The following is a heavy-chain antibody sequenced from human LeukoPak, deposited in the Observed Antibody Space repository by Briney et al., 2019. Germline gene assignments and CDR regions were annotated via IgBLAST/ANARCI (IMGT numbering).Heavy chain of an antibody. CDR2: ITGSGAST. Sequence: AGGSLRLSCAASGFTFSSYAMTWVRQAPGKGLEWVSHITGSGASTYYADSVKGRFTISRDNSNNSLYLQMNSLRADDTAVYYCARPHYDILTGHMYYFDYWGQGTLVTVSS. CDR1: GFTFSSYA. J-gene: IGHJ4*02. V-gene: IGHV3-23*01. D-gene: IGHD3-9*01. CDR3: ARPHYDILTGHMYYFDY.